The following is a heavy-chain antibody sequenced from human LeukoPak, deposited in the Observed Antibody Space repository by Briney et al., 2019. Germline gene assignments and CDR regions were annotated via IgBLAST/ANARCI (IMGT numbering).Heavy chain of an antibody. CDR3: ARGGYSYGYLYYYYMDV. CDR1: GYTFTSYD. D-gene: IGHD5-18*01. V-gene: IGHV1-18*01. J-gene: IGHJ6*03. CDR2: ISAYNGNT. Sequence: ASVKVSCKASGYTFTSYDINWVRQAPGQGLEWMGWISAYNGNTNYAQKLQGRVTMTTDTSTSTAYMELRSLRSDDTAVYYCARGGYSYGYLYYYYMDVWGKGTTVTVSS.